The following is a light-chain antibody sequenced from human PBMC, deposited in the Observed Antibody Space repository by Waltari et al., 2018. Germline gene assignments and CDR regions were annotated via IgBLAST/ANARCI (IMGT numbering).Light chain of an antibody. J-gene: IGKJ4*01. Sequence: EIVLTQSPATLSLSPGERATLSCRASQTVTNYLAWYQQKTGQAPRLLIYDASDRATVIPARFSGSGSGTDFTLTISSLAPEDFAVYYCQQRYAWPLTFGGGTKVEIK. CDR3: QQRYAWPLT. CDR1: QTVTNY. V-gene: IGKV3-11*01. CDR2: DAS.